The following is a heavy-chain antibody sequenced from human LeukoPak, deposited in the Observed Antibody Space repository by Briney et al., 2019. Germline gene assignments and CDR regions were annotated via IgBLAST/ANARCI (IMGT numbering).Heavy chain of an antibody. D-gene: IGHD4-17*01. Sequence: QAGGSLRLSCAASGFTFSTYWMSWVRQAPGKGLEWVANINQDGSGKYYVDSVKGRFTVSRDNAKSSLYLQMNSLRAEDTAFYYCARSRGDYERGYFDYWGQGTLVTVSS. CDR1: GFTFSTYW. CDR3: ARSRGDYERGYFDY. V-gene: IGHV3-7*01. CDR2: INQDGSGK. J-gene: IGHJ4*02.